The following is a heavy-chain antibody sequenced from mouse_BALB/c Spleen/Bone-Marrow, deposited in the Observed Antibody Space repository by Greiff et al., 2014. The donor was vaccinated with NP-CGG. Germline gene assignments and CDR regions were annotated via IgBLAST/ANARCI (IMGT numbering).Heavy chain of an antibody. Sequence: EVKLVESGGGLVKPGGSLKLSCAASGFTFSDYYMCWIRQTPEKRLEWVATISYGGSYTYYPDSVKGRFTISRDNAKNSLYLQMSSLKSEDTAMYYCARSGERYGAMDYWGQGTSVTVSS. V-gene: IGHV5-4*02. CDR3: ARSGERYGAMDY. J-gene: IGHJ4*01. D-gene: IGHD2-10*02. CDR1: GFTFSDYY. CDR2: ISYGGSYT.